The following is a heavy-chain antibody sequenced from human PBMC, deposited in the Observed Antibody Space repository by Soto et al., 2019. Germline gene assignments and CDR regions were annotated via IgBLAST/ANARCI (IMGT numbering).Heavy chain of an antibody. CDR3: AKEGSYYDFWSGYLAKYYYYGMDV. CDR2: ISGSGGST. Sequence: GGSLRLSCAASGFTFSSYAMSWVRQAPGKGLEWVSAISGSGGSTYYADSVKGRFTISRDNSKNTLYLQMNSLRAEDTAVYYCAKEGSYYDFWSGYLAKYYYYGMDVWGQGTTVTVSS. J-gene: IGHJ6*02. CDR1: GFTFSSYA. V-gene: IGHV3-23*01. D-gene: IGHD3-3*01.